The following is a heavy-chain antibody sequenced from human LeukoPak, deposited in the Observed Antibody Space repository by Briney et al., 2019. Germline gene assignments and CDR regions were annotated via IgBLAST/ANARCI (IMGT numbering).Heavy chain of an antibody. Sequence: ASVKVPCKASGYTFTSYGISWVRQAPGQGLEWMGWISAYNGNTNYAQKLQGRVTMTTDTSTSTAYMELRSLRSDDTAVYYCARIALSGSYSAAFDIWGQGTMVTVSS. CDR1: GYTFTSYG. D-gene: IGHD1-26*01. J-gene: IGHJ3*02. CDR3: ARIALSGSYSAAFDI. V-gene: IGHV1-18*01. CDR2: ISAYNGNT.